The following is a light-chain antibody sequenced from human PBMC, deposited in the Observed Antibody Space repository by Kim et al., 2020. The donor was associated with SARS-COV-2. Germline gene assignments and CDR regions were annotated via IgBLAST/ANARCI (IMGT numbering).Light chain of an antibody. CDR2: DAS. J-gene: IGKJ3*01. CDR3: QLRSNCL. CDR1: HSIGNS. V-gene: IGKV3-11*01. Sequence: EVVLTQSPATLSLSPGERATLSCKASHSIGNSLAWYQQKAGQAPRLLIYDASNRVTGVPARFSGSGSGTDFTLTISSLEPEDFADYYCQLRSNCLFGPGTKVD.